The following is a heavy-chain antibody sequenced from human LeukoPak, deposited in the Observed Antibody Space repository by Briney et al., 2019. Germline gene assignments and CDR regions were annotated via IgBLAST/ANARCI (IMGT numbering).Heavy chain of an antibody. D-gene: IGHD5-12*01. Sequence: PSETLSLTCAVYGGSFSDYYWSWIRQPPGKGLEWIGEINHSGSTNYNPSLKSRVTISVDTSKNQFSLKLSSVTAADTAEYYCARQTLGATSRALDYWGQGTLVTVSS. J-gene: IGHJ4*02. CDR2: INHSGST. CDR1: GGSFSDYY. CDR3: ARQTLGATSRALDY. V-gene: IGHV4-34*01.